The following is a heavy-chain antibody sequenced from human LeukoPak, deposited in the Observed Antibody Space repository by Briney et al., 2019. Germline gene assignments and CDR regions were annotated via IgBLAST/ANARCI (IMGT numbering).Heavy chain of an antibody. J-gene: IGHJ4*02. V-gene: IGHV1-18*01. CDR3: AREIVHTAMVLFVY. CDR2: ISAYNGNT. CDR1: GYTFTSYG. Sequence: ASVTDSCKASGYTFTSYGISWVRQPPGQGLEWKGWISAYNGNTNYAQKLKGRVTMTTYTDTSTAYMELRRLRSDDTAVYFCAREIVHTAMVLFVYWGEGTLGTVSP. D-gene: IGHD5-18*01.